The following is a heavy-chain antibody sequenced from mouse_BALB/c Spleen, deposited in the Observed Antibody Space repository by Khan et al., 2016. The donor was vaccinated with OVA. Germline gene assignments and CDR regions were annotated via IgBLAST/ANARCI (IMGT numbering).Heavy chain of an antibody. Sequence: EVELVESGGGLVKPGGSLKVSCAASGFTFSNYAMSWVRQTQEKRLEWVASISTGDTTYYPDSVKGRFTISRDNARNILYLQMSSLRSDETAMYYCARDYWFVYWGQGTLVTVSA. CDR2: ISTGDTT. CDR3: ARDYWFVY. CDR1: GFTFSNYA. J-gene: IGHJ3*01. V-gene: IGHV5-6-5*01.